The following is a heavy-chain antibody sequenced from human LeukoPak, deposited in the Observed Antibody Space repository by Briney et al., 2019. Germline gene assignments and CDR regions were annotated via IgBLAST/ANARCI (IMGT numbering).Heavy chain of an antibody. V-gene: IGHV3-23*01. CDR2: VSGSGSST. CDR1: GFTFSSYA. Sequence: GGSLRLSCAASGFTFSSYAMSWVRQAPGKGLEWVSGVSGSGSSTYYADSVKGRFTISRDNSKSTLYLQMSSLRAEDTAVYFCAKGGHSSGWYYLDYWGQGTLVTVSS. J-gene: IGHJ4*02. CDR3: AKGGHSSGWYYLDY. D-gene: IGHD6-19*01.